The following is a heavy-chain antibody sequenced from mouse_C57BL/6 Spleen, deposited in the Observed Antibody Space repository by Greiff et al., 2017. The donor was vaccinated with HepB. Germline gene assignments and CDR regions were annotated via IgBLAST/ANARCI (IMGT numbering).Heavy chain of an antibody. CDR3: ARKEKAMDY. Sequence: QVQLQQPGAELVMPGASVKLYCKASGYTFTSYWMHWVKQRPGQGLEWIGEIDPSDSYTNYNQKFKGKSTLTVDKSSSTAYMQLSSLTSEDSAVYYCARKEKAMDYWGQGTSVTVSS. CDR2: IDPSDSYT. CDR1: GYTFTSYW. J-gene: IGHJ4*01. V-gene: IGHV1-69*01. D-gene: IGHD6-2*01.